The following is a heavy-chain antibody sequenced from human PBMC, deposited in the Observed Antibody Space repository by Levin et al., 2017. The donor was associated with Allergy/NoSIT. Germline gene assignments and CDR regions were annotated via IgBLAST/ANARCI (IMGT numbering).Heavy chain of an antibody. D-gene: IGHD3-3*01. V-gene: IGHV4-38-2*02. Sequence: PSETLSLTCAVSGYSISSGYYWGWIRQPPGKGLEWIGSIYHSGSTYYNPSLKSRVTISVDTSKNQFSLKLSSVTAADTAVYYCARDLTGIRFLDSDYWGQGTLVTVSS. J-gene: IGHJ4*02. CDR2: IYHSGST. CDR1: GYSISSGYY. CDR3: ARDLTGIRFLDSDY.